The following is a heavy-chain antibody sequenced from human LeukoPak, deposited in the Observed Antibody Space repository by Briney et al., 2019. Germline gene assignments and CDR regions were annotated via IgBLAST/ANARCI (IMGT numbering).Heavy chain of an antibody. D-gene: IGHD3-3*01. V-gene: IGHV4-4*07. Sequence: PSETLSLTCTVSGGSISSYYCNWIRQPAGKGPEWIGRIYTSGSTNYNPSLKSRVTMSVDTSKNQFSLKLSSVTAADTAVYYCARADYDFWSGYWIDYWGQGTLVTVSS. CDR2: IYTSGST. J-gene: IGHJ4*02. CDR1: GGSISSYY. CDR3: ARADYDFWSGYWIDY.